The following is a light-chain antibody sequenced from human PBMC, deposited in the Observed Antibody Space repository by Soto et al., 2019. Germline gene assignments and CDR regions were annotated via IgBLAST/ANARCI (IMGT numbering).Light chain of an antibody. CDR3: SSYTGTSTFV. V-gene: IGLV2-14*01. CDR2: DVN. CDR1: SNDVGGYDY. Sequence: QSALTQPASVSGSPGQSITISCTGTSNDVGGYDYVSWYQQLPGEALKLMIYDVNNRPSGVSNRFSGSKSGNTASLTISGLQAEDEADYYCSSYTGTSTFVFGGGTKVTVL. J-gene: IGLJ1*01.